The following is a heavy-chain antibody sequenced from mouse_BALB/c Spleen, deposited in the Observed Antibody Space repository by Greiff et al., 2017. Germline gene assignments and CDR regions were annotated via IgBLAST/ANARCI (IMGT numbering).Heavy chain of an antibody. CDR1: GFTFSSYT. D-gene: IGHD1-1*01. V-gene: IGHV5-12-2*01. J-gene: IGHJ2*01. Sequence: DVKLVESGGGLVQPGGSLKLSCAASGFTFSSYTMSWVRQTPEKRLEWVAYISNGGGSTYYPDTVKGRFTISRDNAKNTLYLQMSSLKSEDTAMYYCARQGIRYYFDYWGQGTTLTVSS. CDR3: ARQGIRYYFDY. CDR2: ISNGGGST.